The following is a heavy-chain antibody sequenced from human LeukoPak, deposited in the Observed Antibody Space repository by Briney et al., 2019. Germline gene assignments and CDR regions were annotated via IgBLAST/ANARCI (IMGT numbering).Heavy chain of an antibody. J-gene: IGHJ3*02. CDR2: ISYSGRT. CDR1: GGSTSSSSFY. V-gene: IGHV4-39*07. CDR3: AGRLWRRDGYNLSAFDI. D-gene: IGHD5-24*01. Sequence: PSETLSLTCTVSGGSTSSSSFYWGWIRQPPGKGLECIGRISYSGRTYYNPSLQSRVTISVDTSKNQFSLKLSSVTAADTAVYYCAGRLWRRDGYNLSAFDIWGQGTMVTVSS.